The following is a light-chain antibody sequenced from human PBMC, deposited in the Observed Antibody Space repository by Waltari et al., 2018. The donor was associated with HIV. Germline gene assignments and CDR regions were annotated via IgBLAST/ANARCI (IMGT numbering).Light chain of an antibody. J-gene: IGLJ3*02. CDR1: KSDFGSYAS. V-gene: IGLV2-14*01. CDR3: CSYTSAATWV. CDR2: EVS. Sequence: QSALTQPASLSGSRGPSITTSCPPTKSDFGSYASVSWYQQHPGDAPKLIIYEVSYRPSGVSDRFSGSKSINAASLTISGLQADDEADYYCCSYTSAATWVFGGGTKVTVL.